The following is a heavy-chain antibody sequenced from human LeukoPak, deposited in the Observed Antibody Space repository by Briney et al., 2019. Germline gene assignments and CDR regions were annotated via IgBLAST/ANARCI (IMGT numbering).Heavy chain of an antibody. CDR2: ISGTSGTI. V-gene: IGHV3-23*01. Sequence: GGSLRLSCAASGFTFSNYAMSWVRQAPGKRLEWVSGISGTSGTINYADPVKGRFTISRDNSKNTVYLQMNSLRAEDTAVYYCAKRLGDQRAFDYWGQGALVTVSS. D-gene: IGHD2-21*02. J-gene: IGHJ4*02. CDR1: GFTFSNYA. CDR3: AKRLGDQRAFDY.